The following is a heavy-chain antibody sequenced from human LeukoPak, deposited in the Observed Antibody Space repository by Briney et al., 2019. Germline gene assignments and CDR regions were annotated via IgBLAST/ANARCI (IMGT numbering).Heavy chain of an antibody. V-gene: IGHV3-33*06. CDR3: AKDRNIVIIPAAIEGFDY. CDR2: IWNDGSKK. CDR1: GFPFSSYG. J-gene: IGHJ4*02. D-gene: IGHD2-2*01. Sequence: PGGSLRLSCAASGFPFSSYGMHWVRQAPGKGLEWVAVIWNDGSKKLYADSVKGRFIVSRDNHKNVVFLQMNTLRVDDTAVYYCAKDRNIVIIPAAIEGFDYWGLGTLVTVAS.